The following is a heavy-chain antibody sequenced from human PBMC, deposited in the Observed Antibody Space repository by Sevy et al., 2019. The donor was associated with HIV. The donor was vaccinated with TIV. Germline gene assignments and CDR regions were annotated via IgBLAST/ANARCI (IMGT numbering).Heavy chain of an antibody. V-gene: IGHV3-30*02. J-gene: IGHJ4*02. CDR1: GFTFSSYG. CDR3: VQDYGDNEGVFDY. Sequence: GGCLRLSCAASGFTFSSYGMHWVRQAPGKGLEWVAFIRYDGSNKYYADSVKGRFTISRDNSKNTQYLQMNSLRAEDTAVYYCVQDYGDNEGVFDYWGQGTLVTVSS. CDR2: IRYDGSNK. D-gene: IGHD4-17*01.